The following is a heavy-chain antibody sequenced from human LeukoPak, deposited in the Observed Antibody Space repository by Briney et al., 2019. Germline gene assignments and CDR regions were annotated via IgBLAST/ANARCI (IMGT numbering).Heavy chain of an antibody. CDR2: IYTSGST. J-gene: IGHJ4*02. Sequence: PSETLSLTCTVSGGSISSHYWSWIRQPAGKGLEWIGRIYTSGSTNYNPSLNSRVTMSVDTSKNQFSLKLSSVTAADTAVYYCARDFYPHDYGDPLGYWGQGTLVTVSS. D-gene: IGHD4-17*01. V-gene: IGHV4-4*07. CDR1: GGSISSHY. CDR3: ARDFYPHDYGDPLGY.